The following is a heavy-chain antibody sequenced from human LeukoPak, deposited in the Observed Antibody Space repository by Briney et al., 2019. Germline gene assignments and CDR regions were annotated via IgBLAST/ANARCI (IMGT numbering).Heavy chain of an antibody. V-gene: IGHV3-66*01. D-gene: IGHD1-26*01. CDR2: IYSGGST. Sequence: GGSLRLSCAASGFTVSSNYMSWVRQAPGKGLKWVSVIYSGGSTYYADSVKGRFTISRDNSKNTLYLQMNSLRAEDTAVYYCARTRWYSGSYYYYYGMDVWGQGTTVTVSS. CDR1: GFTVSSNY. J-gene: IGHJ6*02. CDR3: ARTRWYSGSYYYYYGMDV.